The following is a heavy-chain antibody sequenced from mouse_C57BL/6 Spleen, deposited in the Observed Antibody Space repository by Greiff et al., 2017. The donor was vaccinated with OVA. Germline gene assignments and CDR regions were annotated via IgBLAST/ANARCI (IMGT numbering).Heavy chain of an antibody. CDR1: GYTFTDYE. V-gene: IGHV1-15*01. Sequence: VQLVESGAELVRPGASVTLSCKASGYTFTDYEMHWVKQTPVHVLEWIGAIDPDTGGTAYNQKFKGKAILTADKSSSTAYMELRSLTAEDSAVYYSSLRRPFDDWGQGTTLTVSS. CDR3: SLRRPFDD. J-gene: IGHJ2*01. D-gene: IGHD2-12*01. CDR2: IDPDTGGT.